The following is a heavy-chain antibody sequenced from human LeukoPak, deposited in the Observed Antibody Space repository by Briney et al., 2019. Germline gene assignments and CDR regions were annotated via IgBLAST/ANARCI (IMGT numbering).Heavy chain of an antibody. V-gene: IGHV3-23*01. D-gene: IGHD3-10*01. CDR3: ARQRCSSGYHYNFDY. J-gene: IGHJ4*02. CDR2: ISVGAGGT. CDR1: GFIFSTYA. Sequence: GGSLRLSCAASGFIFSTYAMSWVRQAPGKGLEWVSSISVGAGGTYYADSVRGRFTISRDNSKNTLYLQMNSLRAEDTAVHYCARQRCSSGYHYNFDYWGQGTQVIVSS.